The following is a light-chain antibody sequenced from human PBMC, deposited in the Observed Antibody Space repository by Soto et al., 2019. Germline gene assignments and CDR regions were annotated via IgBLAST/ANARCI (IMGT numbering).Light chain of an antibody. CDR2: AAS. CDR3: QQYGSVPWT. CDR1: QSVSTNY. V-gene: IGKV3-20*01. Sequence: IVLTQSPATLSLSPGERATLSCRASQSVSTNYLAWYRQRPGQAPGPLIYAASSRAPGISDRFSGSGSGTDFTLTIIRLEPEDFAVYYCQQYGSVPWTFGQGTTVEI. J-gene: IGKJ1*01.